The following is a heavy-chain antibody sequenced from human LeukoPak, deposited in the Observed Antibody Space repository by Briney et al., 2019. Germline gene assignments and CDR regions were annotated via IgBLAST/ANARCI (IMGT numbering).Heavy chain of an antibody. CDR3: ARGPDGYNQYFDY. CDR2: IIPIFGTA. V-gene: IGHV1-69*13. D-gene: IGHD5-24*01. J-gene: IGHJ4*02. CDR1: GYTFTSFG. Sequence: AASVKVSCKASGYTFTSFGISWVRQAPGQGLEWMGGIIPIFGTANYAQKFQGRVTITADESTSTAYMELSSLRSEDTAVYYCARGPDGYNQYFDYWGQGTLVTVSS.